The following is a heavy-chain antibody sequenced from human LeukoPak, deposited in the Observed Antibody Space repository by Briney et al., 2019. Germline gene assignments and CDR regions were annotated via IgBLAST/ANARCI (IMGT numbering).Heavy chain of an antibody. J-gene: IGHJ5*02. CDR3: ARAIAAAGTRGVVRFDP. CDR1: GFSFSSYW. Sequence: GGSLRLSCAASGFSFSSYWMSWVRQAPGTGLEWVANIKQDGSEKYYVDSVKGRFTISRDNAKNSLYLQMNSLRAEDTAVYYCARAIAAAGTRGVVRFDPWGQGTLVTVSS. D-gene: IGHD6-13*01. V-gene: IGHV3-7*05. CDR2: IKQDGSEK.